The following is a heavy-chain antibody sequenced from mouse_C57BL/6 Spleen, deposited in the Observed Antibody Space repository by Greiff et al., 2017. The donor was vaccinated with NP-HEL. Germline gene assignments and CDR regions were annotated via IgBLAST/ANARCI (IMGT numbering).Heavy chain of an antibody. CDR3: ARGTVESYAMDY. V-gene: IGHV5-17*01. CDR1: GFTFSDYG. D-gene: IGHD1-1*01. J-gene: IGHJ4*01. CDR2: ISSGSSTI. Sequence: EVKVVESGGGLVKPGGSLKLSCAASGFTFSDYGMHWVRQAPEKGLEWVAYISSGSSTIYYADTVKGRFTISRDNAKNTLFLQMTSLRSEDTAMDYCARGTVESYAMDYWGQGTSVTVSS.